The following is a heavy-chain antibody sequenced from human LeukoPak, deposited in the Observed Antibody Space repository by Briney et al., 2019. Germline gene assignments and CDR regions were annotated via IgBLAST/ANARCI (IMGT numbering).Heavy chain of an antibody. CDR2: IYHSGST. CDR1: GGSISSSNW. J-gene: IGHJ4*02. Sequence: SETLSLTCAASGGSISSSNWWSWVRQPPGKGLEWIGEIYHSGSTNYNPSLKNRVTISVDKSKNQFSLKLSSVTAADTAVYYCGGRGDLAAYFDYWGQGTLVTVSS. CDR3: GGRGDLAAYFDY. D-gene: IGHD5-24*01. V-gene: IGHV4-4*02.